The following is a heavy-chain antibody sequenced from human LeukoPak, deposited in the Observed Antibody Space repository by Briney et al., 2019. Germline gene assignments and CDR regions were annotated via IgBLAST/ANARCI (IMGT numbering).Heavy chain of an antibody. V-gene: IGHV4-59*10. CDR3: ARVRYSDSSVLTRKRSYYFDY. J-gene: IGHJ4*02. CDR1: GGSFSGYY. D-gene: IGHD3-22*01. Sequence: SETLSLTCAVYGGSFSGYYWSWIRQPAGKGLESIGHISTSGSTNYNPSLKSRVTMSVDTPKNQFSLKLSSVTAADTAVYYCARVRYSDSSVLTRKRSYYFDYWGQGTLVTVSS. CDR2: ISTSGST.